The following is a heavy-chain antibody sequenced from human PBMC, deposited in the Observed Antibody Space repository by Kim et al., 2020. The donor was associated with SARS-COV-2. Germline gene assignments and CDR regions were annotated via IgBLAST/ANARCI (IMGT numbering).Heavy chain of an antibody. V-gene: IGHV3-7*01. D-gene: IGHD2-21*01. CDR2: IKQDGSEK. J-gene: IGHJ5*02. CDR3: ARDLPLLSANNWFDP. CDR1: GFTFSSYW. Sequence: GGSLRLSCAASGFTFSSYWMSWVRQAPGKGLEWVANIKQDGSEKYYVDSVKGRFTISRDNAKNSLYLQMNSLRAEDTAVYYCARDLPLLSANNWFDPWGQGTLVTVSS.